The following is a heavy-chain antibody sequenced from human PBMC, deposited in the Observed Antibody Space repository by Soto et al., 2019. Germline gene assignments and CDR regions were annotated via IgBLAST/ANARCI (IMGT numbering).Heavy chain of an antibody. CDR2: INWNGGSI. CDR3: AKGFRRLDYFDY. J-gene: IGHJ4*02. CDR1: GFTFDDYA. V-gene: IGHV3-9*01. D-gene: IGHD3-16*01. Sequence: EVQLVESGGGLGQPGRSLRLSCAASGFTFDDYAMHWARQAPGKGLEWVSGINWNGGSIGYADSVKGRFTISRDNAKDSLYLQMDSLRAEDTALYYCAKGFRRLDYFDYGGQGTLVTFSS.